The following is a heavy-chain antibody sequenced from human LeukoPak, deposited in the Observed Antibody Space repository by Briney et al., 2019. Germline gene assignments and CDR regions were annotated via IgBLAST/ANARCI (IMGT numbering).Heavy chain of an antibody. Sequence: SETLSLTCTVSGGSISSYYWSWIRQPPGKGLEWIGYIYYSGSTNYNPSLKSRVTISVDTSKNQFSLKLSSVTAADTAVYYCARATTNYYYYYMDVWGKGTTVTVSS. D-gene: IGHD1-1*01. CDR1: GGSISSYY. CDR2: IYYSGST. V-gene: IGHV4-59*01. J-gene: IGHJ6*03. CDR3: ARATTNYYYYYMDV.